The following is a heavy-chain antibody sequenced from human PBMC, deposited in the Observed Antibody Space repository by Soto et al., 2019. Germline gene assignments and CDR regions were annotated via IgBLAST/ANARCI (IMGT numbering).Heavy chain of an antibody. CDR3: AQIFGVVINDDYCYYMDV. CDR2: IYYSGST. D-gene: IGHD3-3*01. CDR1: GCSISSSSYY. J-gene: IGHJ6*03. Sequence: SETLSLTCTVSGCSISSSSYYWGWIRQPPGKGLEWIGSIYYSGSTYYNPSLKSRVTISVDTSKNQFSLKLSSVTAADTAVYYCAQIFGVVINDDYCYYMDVWGKGTTVTVSS. V-gene: IGHV4-39*01.